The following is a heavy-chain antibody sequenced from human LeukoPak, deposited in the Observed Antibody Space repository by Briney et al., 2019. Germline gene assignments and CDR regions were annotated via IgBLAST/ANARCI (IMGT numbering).Heavy chain of an antibody. Sequence: GGSLRLSCAASGFXFSSYSINWVRQAPGKGREWVSSISGSSNFMYYADSVKGRFTISRDNAKNSLYLQMNSLRAEDTAVYYCARGGSGTYFFDYWGQGTLVTVSS. CDR3: ARGGSGTYFFDY. CDR1: GFXFSSYS. D-gene: IGHD1-26*01. J-gene: IGHJ4*02. CDR2: ISGSSNFM. V-gene: IGHV3-21*01.